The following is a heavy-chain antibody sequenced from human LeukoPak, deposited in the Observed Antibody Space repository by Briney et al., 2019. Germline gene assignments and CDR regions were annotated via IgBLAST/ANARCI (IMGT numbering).Heavy chain of an antibody. Sequence: GGSLRLSCAASGFTFSSYAMSWVRQAPGKGLEWVAVIWYDGSNKYYADSVKGRFTISRDNSKNTLYLQMNSLRAEDTAVYYCAKGLGIGRPPYYFDYWGQGTLVTVSS. CDR3: AKGLGIGRPPYYFDY. V-gene: IGHV3-33*06. D-gene: IGHD3-9*01. J-gene: IGHJ4*02. CDR2: IWYDGSNK. CDR1: GFTFSSYA.